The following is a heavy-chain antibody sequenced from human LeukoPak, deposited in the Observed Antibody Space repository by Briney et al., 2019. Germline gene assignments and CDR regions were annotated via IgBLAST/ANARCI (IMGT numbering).Heavy chain of an antibody. Sequence: QPGGSLRLSCAASGFTISDHSMNWVRQAPGKGLEWISYIRKITTTTYYADSVRGRFASSRDNAKNAVYLQMNSLRDDDTAVYYCTRDPEALDYWGQGTLVTVSS. CDR3: TRDPEALDY. CDR2: IRKITTTT. V-gene: IGHV3-48*02. CDR1: GFTISDHS. J-gene: IGHJ4*02.